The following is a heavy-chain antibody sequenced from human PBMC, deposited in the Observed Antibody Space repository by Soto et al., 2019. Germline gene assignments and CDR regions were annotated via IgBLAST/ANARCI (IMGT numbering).Heavy chain of an antibody. J-gene: IGHJ6*02. Sequence: ASVKVSCKASGYTLTSYGISWVRQAPGQGLEWMGWISAYNGKANYAQKLQGRVTMTADKSTSTAYMDLSSLRSEDSAVYYCARYPNRYGSGYDYYYYYYGMDVWGQGTTVTVSS. CDR1: GYTLTSYG. V-gene: IGHV1-18*01. CDR2: ISAYNGKA. D-gene: IGHD5-12*01. CDR3: ARYPNRYGSGYDYYYYYYGMDV.